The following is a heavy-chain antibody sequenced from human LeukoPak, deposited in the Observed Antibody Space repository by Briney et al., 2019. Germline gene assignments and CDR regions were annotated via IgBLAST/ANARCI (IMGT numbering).Heavy chain of an antibody. CDR1: GYTFTNYY. V-gene: IGHV1-46*01. J-gene: IGHJ6*03. CDR2: INPSGGSV. D-gene: IGHD2-2*01. Sequence: ASVKVSCKAFGYTFTNYYIHWVRQAPGQGLEWMGVINPSGGSVSYAQNFQGRITMTRDTSTSTVYMELSSLTSEDTAVYYCARAAPYCSGTSCPRYYYYYMDVWGKGTTVTVSS. CDR3: ARAAPYCSGTSCPRYYYYYMDV.